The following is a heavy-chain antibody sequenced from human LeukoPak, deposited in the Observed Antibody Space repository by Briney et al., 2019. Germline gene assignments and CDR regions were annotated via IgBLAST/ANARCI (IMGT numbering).Heavy chain of an antibody. J-gene: IGHJ5*02. CDR2: IYYSGST. Sequence: SEALSLTCTVSGGSISSYYWSWIRQPPGKGLEWIGYIYYSGSTNYNPSLKSRVTISVDTSKNQFSLKLSSVTAADTAVYYCARAGYSSSWYDFWFDPWGQGTLVTVSS. CDR3: ARAGYSSSWYDFWFDP. D-gene: IGHD6-13*01. V-gene: IGHV4-59*01. CDR1: GGSISSYY.